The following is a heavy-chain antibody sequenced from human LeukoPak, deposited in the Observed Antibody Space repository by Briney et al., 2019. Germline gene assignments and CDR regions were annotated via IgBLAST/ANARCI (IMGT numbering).Heavy chain of an antibody. CDR2: IIPIFGAA. CDR3: ARDPPTMVRGSEFINWFDP. D-gene: IGHD3-10*01. CDR1: GGTFSSYA. Sequence: EASVKVSCKASGGTFSSYAISWVRQAPGQGLEWIGRIIPIFGAANYAQKFQGRVTITTDESTSTAYMELSSLGSEDTAVYYCARDPPTMVRGSEFINWFDPWGQGTLVTVSS. J-gene: IGHJ5*02. V-gene: IGHV1-69*05.